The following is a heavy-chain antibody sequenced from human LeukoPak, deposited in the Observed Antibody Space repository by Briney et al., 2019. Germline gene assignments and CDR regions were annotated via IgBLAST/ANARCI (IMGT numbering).Heavy chain of an antibody. CDR2: INPNSGGT. CDR1: GYTFTGYY. J-gene: IGHJ4*02. Sequence: ASVKVSCKASGYTFTGYYMHWVRQAPGQGLEWMGWINPNSGGTNYAQKFQGRVTMTRDTSIGTAYTELSRLRSDDTAVYYCARDKILWFRELLGYWGQGTLVTVSS. D-gene: IGHD3-10*01. CDR3: ARDKILWFRELLGY. V-gene: IGHV1-2*02.